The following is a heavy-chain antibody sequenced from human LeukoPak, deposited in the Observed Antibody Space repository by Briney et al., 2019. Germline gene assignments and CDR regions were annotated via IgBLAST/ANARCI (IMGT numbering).Heavy chain of an antibody. Sequence: SETLSLTCAVYGGSFSGYYWSWIRQPPGKGLEWIGEINHSGSTNYNPPLKSRVTISVDTSKNQFSLKLSSVTAADTAVYYCARQGRQLTDYWGQGTLVTVSS. CDR3: ARQGRQLTDY. J-gene: IGHJ4*02. V-gene: IGHV4-34*01. CDR1: GGSFSGYY. CDR2: INHSGST. D-gene: IGHD6-13*01.